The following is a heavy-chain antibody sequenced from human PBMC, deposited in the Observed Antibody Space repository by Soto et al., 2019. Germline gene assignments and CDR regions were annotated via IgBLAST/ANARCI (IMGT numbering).Heavy chain of an antibody. Sequence: SETLSLTCAVYGGSFSGYYWSWIRQPPGKGLEWIGEINHSGSTNYNPSLKSRVTISVDTSKNQFSLKLSSVTAADTAVYYCASLMGTRHDFWSGYYRGAGYYFDYWGQGTLVTVSS. CDR2: INHSGST. J-gene: IGHJ4*02. CDR1: GGSFSGYY. CDR3: ASLMGTRHDFWSGYYRGAGYYFDY. D-gene: IGHD3-3*01. V-gene: IGHV4-34*01.